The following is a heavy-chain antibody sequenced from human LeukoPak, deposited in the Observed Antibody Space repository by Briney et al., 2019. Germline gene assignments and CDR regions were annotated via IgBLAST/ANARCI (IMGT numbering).Heavy chain of an antibody. CDR2: IYYSGST. J-gene: IGHJ4*02. V-gene: IGHV4-39*01. CDR1: GGSISSSSYY. CDR3: ARVSGSSGWAFDY. D-gene: IGHD6-19*01. Sequence: SETLSLTCTVSGGSISSSSYYWGWIRPPPGKGLEWIGSIYYSGSTYYNPSLKSRVTISVDTSKNQFSLKLSSVTAADTAVYYCARVSGSSGWAFDYWGQGTLVTVSS.